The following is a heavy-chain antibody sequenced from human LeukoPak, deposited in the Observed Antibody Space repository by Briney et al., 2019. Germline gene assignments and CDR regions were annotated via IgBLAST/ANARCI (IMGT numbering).Heavy chain of an antibody. Sequence: PGGSLRLSCAASGFTFSSYAMSWVRQAPGKGLEWVSAISGSGGSTCYADSVKGRFTISRDNSKNTLYLQMNSLRAEDTAVYYCSSNCRRYVGSLALDYWGQGTLVTVSS. CDR2: ISGSGGST. CDR3: SSNCRRYVGSLALDY. D-gene: IGHD1-20*01. CDR1: GFTFSSYA. J-gene: IGHJ4*02. V-gene: IGHV3-23*01.